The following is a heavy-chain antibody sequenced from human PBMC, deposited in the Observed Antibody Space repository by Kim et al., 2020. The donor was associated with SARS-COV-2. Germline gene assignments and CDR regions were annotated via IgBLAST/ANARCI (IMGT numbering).Heavy chain of an antibody. Sequence: ASVKVSCKASGYTFTSYAMNWVRQAPGQGLEWMGWINTNTGNPTYAQGFTGRFVFSLDTSVSTAYLQISSLKAEDTAVYYCASSPIRANWYYYYYGMDVWGQGTTVTVSS. D-gene: IGHD7-27*01. J-gene: IGHJ6*02. CDR1: GYTFTSYA. CDR2: INTNTGNP. CDR3: ASSPIRANWYYYYYGMDV. V-gene: IGHV7-4-1*02.